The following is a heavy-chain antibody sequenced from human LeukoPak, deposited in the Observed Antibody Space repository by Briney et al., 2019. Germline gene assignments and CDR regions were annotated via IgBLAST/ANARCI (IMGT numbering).Heavy chain of an antibody. CDR3: AKDKTGPIDY. J-gene: IGHJ4*02. Sequence: GRSLRLSCAASGFTFSSYGMHWVRQAPGKGLEWVAVISYDGSNKYYADSVKGRFTISRDNSKNTLYLQMNSLRAEDTAVYYCAKDKTGPIDYWGQGTLVTVSS. CDR2: ISYDGSNK. CDR1: GFTFSSYG. D-gene: IGHD1-1*01. V-gene: IGHV3-30*18.